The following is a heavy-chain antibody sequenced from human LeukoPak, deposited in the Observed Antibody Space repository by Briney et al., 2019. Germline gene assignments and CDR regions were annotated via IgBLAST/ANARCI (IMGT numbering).Heavy chain of an antibody. V-gene: IGHV4-59*12. CDR2: IYYSGNT. J-gene: IGHJ3*02. CDR3: ARGARGYYDSSGAFDI. Sequence: SEPLSLTCTVSGDSISSYYWSWIRHPPGKGLEWSGYIYYSGNTNYNPSLKSRVTISVDTSKNQFSLKLSSMTAADTAVYYYARGARGYYDSSGAFDIWGQGTMVTVSS. D-gene: IGHD3-22*01. CDR1: GDSISSYY.